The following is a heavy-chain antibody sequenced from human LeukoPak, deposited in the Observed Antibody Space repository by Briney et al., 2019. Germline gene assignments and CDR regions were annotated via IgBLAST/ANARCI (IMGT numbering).Heavy chain of an antibody. CDR3: ARMTHSGSYYFDY. D-gene: IGHD1-26*01. CDR1: GFTFNSYG. Sequence: GGSLRLSCAASGFTFNSYGMHWVRQAPGKGLEWVSYISSSSSTIYYADSVKGRFTISRDNAKTSLYLQMNSLRDEDTAVYYCARMTHSGSYYFDYWGQGTLVTVSS. J-gene: IGHJ4*02. CDR2: ISSSSSTI. V-gene: IGHV3-48*02.